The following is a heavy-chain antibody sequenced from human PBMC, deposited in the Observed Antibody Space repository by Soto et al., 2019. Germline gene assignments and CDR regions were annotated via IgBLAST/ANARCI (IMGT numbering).Heavy chain of an antibody. Sequence: SETLSLTCTVSGGSITNYYWSWIRQPPGKGLEWIGYIYYSGSTNYNPSLKSRVTISVDTSKNQFSLKLSSVTAADTAVYYCARGGTYYYDSSGYYYFDYWGQGTLVTVSS. V-gene: IGHV4-59*01. CDR3: ARGGTYYYDSSGYYYFDY. CDR2: IYYSGST. CDR1: GGSITNYY. D-gene: IGHD3-22*01. J-gene: IGHJ4*02.